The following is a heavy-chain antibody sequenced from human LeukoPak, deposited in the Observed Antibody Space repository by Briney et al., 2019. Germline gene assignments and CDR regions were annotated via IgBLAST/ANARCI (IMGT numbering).Heavy chain of an antibody. CDR2: IYTSGST. Sequence: SQTLSLTCTVSGGSISSGSYYWSWIRQPAGTGLEWLGRIYTSGSTNYNPSLKSRVTMSVDTSKNQFSLKLSSVTAADTAVYYCARSIAVAANWFDPWGQGTLVTVSS. D-gene: IGHD6-19*01. CDR1: GGSISSGSYY. CDR3: ARSIAVAANWFDP. J-gene: IGHJ5*02. V-gene: IGHV4-61*02.